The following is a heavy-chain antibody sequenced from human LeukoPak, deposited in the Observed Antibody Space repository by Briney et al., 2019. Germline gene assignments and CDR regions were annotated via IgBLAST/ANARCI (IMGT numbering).Heavy chain of an antibody. V-gene: IGHV3-30*04. D-gene: IGHD5-24*01. CDR2: ISYDGSNK. Sequence: GGSLRLSCAASGFTFSSYAMSWVRQAPGKGLEWVAVISYDGSNKYYADSVKGRFTISRDNSKNTLYLQMNSLRAEDTAVYYCAKGREMATISNGMDVWGQGTTVTVSS. CDR3: AKGREMATISNGMDV. J-gene: IGHJ6*02. CDR1: GFTFSSYA.